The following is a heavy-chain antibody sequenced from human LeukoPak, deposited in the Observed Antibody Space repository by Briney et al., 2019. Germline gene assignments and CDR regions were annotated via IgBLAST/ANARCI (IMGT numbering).Heavy chain of an antibody. J-gene: IGHJ6*02. V-gene: IGHV3-53*01. Sequence: GGSLRLSCAASGFTVSSNYMSWVRQAPGKGLEWVSVIYSGGSTYYADSVKGRFTISRDNSKNTLYLQMNSLRAEDTAVYYCARDLSYYYGMDVWGQGTTVTVSS. CDR2: IYSGGST. CDR3: ARDLSYYYGMDV. CDR1: GFTVSSNY.